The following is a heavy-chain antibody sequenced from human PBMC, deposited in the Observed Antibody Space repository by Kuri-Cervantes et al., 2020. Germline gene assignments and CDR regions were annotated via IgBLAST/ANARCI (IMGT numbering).Heavy chain of an antibody. D-gene: IGHD4-11*01. J-gene: IGHJ4*02. Sequence: GESLKISCAASGFTFNNYYMSWIRQVPGKGLEWVSYISTSGSPIYYADSVKGRFTISRDNAKSSLFLQMNSLRAEDTAVYYCARGSTRLGYWGQGTLVTVSS. V-gene: IGHV3-11*01. CDR3: ARGSTRLGY. CDR2: ISTSGSPI. CDR1: GFTFNNYY.